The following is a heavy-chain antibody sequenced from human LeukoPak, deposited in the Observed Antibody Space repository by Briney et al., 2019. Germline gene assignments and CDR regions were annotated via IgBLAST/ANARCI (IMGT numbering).Heavy chain of an antibody. J-gene: IGHJ4*02. Sequence: ASVKVSCKASGYTFSRNGISWVRQAPGQGLEWMGWIGAYNGNTKYVQKFQGRVTMTTDTSTSTAYMERRSLRSDDTAVCYCAKDHDFDFDYWGQGTLVTVSS. D-gene: IGHD3-3*01. CDR2: IGAYNGNT. CDR1: GYTFSRNG. V-gene: IGHV1-18*01. CDR3: AKDHDFDFDY.